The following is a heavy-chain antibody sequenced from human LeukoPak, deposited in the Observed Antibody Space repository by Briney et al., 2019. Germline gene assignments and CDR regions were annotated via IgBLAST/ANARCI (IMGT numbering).Heavy chain of an antibody. CDR2: VSSSGSTI. CDR1: GFTFSDYY. Sequence: PGGSLRLSCAASGFTFSDYYMSWIRQAPGKGLEWVSYVSSSGSTIYYADSVKGRFTISRDNAKNSLYLQMNSLRAEDSAVYYCARMTTVLSFDYWGQGTLVSVSS. CDR3: ARMTTVLSFDY. V-gene: IGHV3-11*01. J-gene: IGHJ4*02. D-gene: IGHD4-11*01.